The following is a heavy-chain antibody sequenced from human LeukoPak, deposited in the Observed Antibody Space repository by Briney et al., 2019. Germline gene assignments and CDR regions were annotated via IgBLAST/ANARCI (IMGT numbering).Heavy chain of an antibody. J-gene: IGHJ4*02. Sequence: SETLSLTCTVSGGSFSSSSYYWGWIRQPPGKGLEWIGSIFYRGSNYHNPSLKSRVTLSIDTSKNQFSLKLSSVTAADTAVYYCARRTILTGYFGYWGQGTLVTVSS. CDR1: GGSFSSSSYY. CDR2: IFYRGSN. V-gene: IGHV4-39*07. CDR3: ARRTILTGYFGY. D-gene: IGHD3-9*01.